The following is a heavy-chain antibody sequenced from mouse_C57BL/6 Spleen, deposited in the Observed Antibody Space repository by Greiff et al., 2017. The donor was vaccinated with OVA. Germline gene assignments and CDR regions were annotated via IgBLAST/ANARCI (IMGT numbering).Heavy chain of an antibody. CDR3: ASTGYDYDAMDY. J-gene: IGHJ4*01. Sequence: VKLVESGPGLVQPSQSLSITCTVSGFSLTSYGVHWVRQSPGKGLEWLGVIWRGGSTDYNAALMSRLSITEDNSKSQVFFKMNSLQADDTAIYYCASTGYDYDAMDYWGQGTSVTVSS. CDR1: GFSLTSYG. D-gene: IGHD2-10*02. CDR2: IWRGGST. V-gene: IGHV2-5*01.